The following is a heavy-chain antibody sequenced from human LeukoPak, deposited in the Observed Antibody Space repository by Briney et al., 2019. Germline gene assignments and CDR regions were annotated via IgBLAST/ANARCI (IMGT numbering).Heavy chain of an antibody. V-gene: IGHV3-53*01. Sequence: PGGSLRLSCAASGFTVSSNYMSRVRQAPGKGLEWVSVIYSGGSTYYADSVKGRFTISRDNSKNTLYLQMNSLRAEDTAVYYCARAPRARRDYYYYYMDVWGKGTTVTVSS. J-gene: IGHJ6*03. CDR3: ARAPRARRDYYYYYMDV. CDR1: GFTVSSNY. CDR2: IYSGGST.